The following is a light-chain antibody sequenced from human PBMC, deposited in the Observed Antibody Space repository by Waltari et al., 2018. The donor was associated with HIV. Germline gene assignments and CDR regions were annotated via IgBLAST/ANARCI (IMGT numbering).Light chain of an antibody. J-gene: IGLJ2*01. Sequence: QSVLTQPPLVSGVPGGSVTISCSGSSSNIGAGYAVHWYQQLPGAAPNLLIYGNTNRPSGVPGRFSASRSGTSAFLAIAGLQADDEADYYCQSYDRSLIEVFGGGTTLTV. V-gene: IGLV1-40*01. CDR3: QSYDRSLIEV. CDR1: SSNIGAGYA. CDR2: GNT.